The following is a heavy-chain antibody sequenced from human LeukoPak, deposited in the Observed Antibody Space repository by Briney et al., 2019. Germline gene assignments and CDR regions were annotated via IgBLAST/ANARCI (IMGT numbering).Heavy chain of an antibody. D-gene: IGHD3-10*01. CDR2: MNPNSGNT. V-gene: IGHV1-8*01. CDR1: GYTFTSYD. CDR3: ARGMSGVEGLLYYYYGMDV. J-gene: IGHJ6*02. Sequence: ASVKVSCKASGYTFTSYDINWVRQATGQGLEWMGWMNPNSGNTGYAQKFQGRVTMTRNTSISTAYMELSSLRSEDTAVYYCARGMSGVEGLLYYYYGMDVWGQGTTVTVSS.